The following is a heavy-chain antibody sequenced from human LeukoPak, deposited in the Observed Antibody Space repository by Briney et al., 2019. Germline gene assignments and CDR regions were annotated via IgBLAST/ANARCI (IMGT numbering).Heavy chain of an antibody. Sequence: GGSLRLSCAASGFTFSSYAMSWVRQAPGKGLEWVSAISGSGGSTYYADSVKGRFTISRDNSKNTLYLQMNSQRAEDTAVYYCARLHYDVLTGPFDYWGQGTLVTVSS. V-gene: IGHV3-23*01. CDR3: ARLHYDVLTGPFDY. J-gene: IGHJ4*02. CDR2: ISGSGGST. CDR1: GFTFSSYA. D-gene: IGHD3-9*01.